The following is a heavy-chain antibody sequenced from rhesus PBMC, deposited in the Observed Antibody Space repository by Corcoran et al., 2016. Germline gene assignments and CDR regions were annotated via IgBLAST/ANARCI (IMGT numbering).Heavy chain of an antibody. CDR3: YTSKNQLSLKLSSGTTADTAVYYCARVYSSWSGEDY. D-gene: IGHD3-40*01. Sequence: QVQLQESGPGLVKPSETLSLTCAVSGGSVSSSNWWSWIRQPPGKGLEWIGYISGSSGSNYYNPSLPGKWLGLILLFRGSSRSTDHTPAHNSRVTIPPYTSKNQLSLKLSSGTTADTAVYYCARVYSSWSGEDYWGQGVLVTVSS. J-gene: IGHJ4*01. CDR1: GGSVSSSNW. V-gene: IGHV4-65*01. CDR2: ISGSSGSN.